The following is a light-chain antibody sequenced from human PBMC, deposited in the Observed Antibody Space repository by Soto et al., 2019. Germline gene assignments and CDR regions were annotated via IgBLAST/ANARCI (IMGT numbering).Light chain of an antibody. Sequence: DIEITQCPSTLSASVVDRVTITFRASQSISSWLAWYQQKPGKAPKLLIYDASSLESGVPSRFSGSGSGTEFTLTISSLQPDDFATYYCQQYNSYSFWTFGQGTQVDI. CDR3: QQYNSYSFWT. CDR1: QSISSW. J-gene: IGKJ1*01. CDR2: DAS. V-gene: IGKV1-5*01.